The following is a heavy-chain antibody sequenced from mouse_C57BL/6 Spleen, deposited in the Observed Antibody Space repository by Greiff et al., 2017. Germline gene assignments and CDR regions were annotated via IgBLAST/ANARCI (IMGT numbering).Heavy chain of an antibody. CDR2: IRSKSNNYAT. D-gene: IGHD3-1*01. Sequence: EVKLVESGGGLVQPKGSLKLSCAASGFSFNTYAMNWVRQAPGKGLEWVARIRSKSNNYATYYADSVKDRFTISRDDSESMLYLQMNNLKTEDTAMYYCVRRATGDAMDYWGQGTSVTVSS. J-gene: IGHJ4*01. V-gene: IGHV10-1*01. CDR1: GFSFNTYA. CDR3: VRRATGDAMDY.